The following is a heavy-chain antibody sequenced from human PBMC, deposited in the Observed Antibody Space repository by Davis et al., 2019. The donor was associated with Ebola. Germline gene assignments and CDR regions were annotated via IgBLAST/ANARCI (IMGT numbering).Heavy chain of an antibody. CDR1: GGSISSGDYY. Sequence: PSETLSLTCTVSGGSISSGDYYWSWIRQPPGKGLEWIGYIYYSGSTYYNPSLKSRVTISVDTSKNQLSLKLSSVTAADTAVYYCARGPDYGGNSFDYWGQGTLVTVSS. D-gene: IGHD4-23*01. V-gene: IGHV4-30-4*01. J-gene: IGHJ4*02. CDR2: IYYSGST. CDR3: ARGPDYGGNSFDY.